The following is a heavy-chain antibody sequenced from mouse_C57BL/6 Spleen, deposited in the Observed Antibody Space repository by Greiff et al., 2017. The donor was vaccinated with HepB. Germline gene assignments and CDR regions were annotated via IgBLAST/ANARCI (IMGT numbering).Heavy chain of an antibody. V-gene: IGHV1-26*01. Sequence: EVQLQQSGPELVKPGASVKISCKASGYTFTDYYMNWVKQSHGKSLEWIGDINPNNGGTSYNQKFKGKATLTVDKSSSTAYMELRSLTSEESAVYYCARGDDYGDWYFDVWGTGTTVTVSS. CDR1: GYTFTDYY. CDR3: ARGDDYGDWYFDV. J-gene: IGHJ1*03. CDR2: INPNNGGT. D-gene: IGHD2-4*01.